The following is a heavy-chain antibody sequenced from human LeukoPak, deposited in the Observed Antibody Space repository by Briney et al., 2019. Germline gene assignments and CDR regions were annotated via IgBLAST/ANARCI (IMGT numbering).Heavy chain of an antibody. D-gene: IGHD2-2*01. CDR1: GFTFSRYS. J-gene: IGHJ6*03. CDR2: ISGDSNYI. Sequence: GGSLRLSCAASGFTFSRYSMSWVRQAPGKGLEWVSSISGDSNYIYYADSVEGRFTISRDNAKNSLYLQMNSLRAEDTAVYYCATDIVVVPAAPQDYMDVWGKGTTVTVSS. CDR3: ATDIVVVPAAPQDYMDV. V-gene: IGHV3-21*01.